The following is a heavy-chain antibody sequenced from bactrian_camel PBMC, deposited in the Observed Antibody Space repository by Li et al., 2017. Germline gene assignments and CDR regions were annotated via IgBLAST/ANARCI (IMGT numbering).Heavy chain of an antibody. J-gene: IGHJ6*01. CDR1: SATYSPSC. V-gene: IGHV3S53*01. D-gene: IGHD4*01. CDR2: IDGDGKA. CDR3: AATRIAGFPAVSRFPRETVCQTNFAA. Sequence: HVQLVESGGGSVQAGESLRLACAADSATYSPSCMGWFRQSPGKEREGIAAIDGDGKADYRDSVKGRFTISRDDAKSTVFLRLDNLEPEDTAKYYCAATRIAGFPAVSRFPRETVCQTNFAAWGQGTQVTVS.